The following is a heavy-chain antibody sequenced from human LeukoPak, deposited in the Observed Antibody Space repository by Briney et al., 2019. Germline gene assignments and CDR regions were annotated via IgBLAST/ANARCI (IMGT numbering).Heavy chain of an antibody. CDR2: IIPIFGTA. D-gene: IGHD6-13*01. J-gene: IGHJ4*02. V-gene: IGHV1-69*13. CDR1: GGTFSSYA. Sequence: SVKVSCKASGGTFSSYAISWVRQAPGQGLEWMGGIIPIFGTASYAQKFQGRVTITADESTSTAYMELSSLRSEDTAAYYCARGSSSWYGGLDYWGQGTLVTVSS. CDR3: ARGSSSWYGGLDY.